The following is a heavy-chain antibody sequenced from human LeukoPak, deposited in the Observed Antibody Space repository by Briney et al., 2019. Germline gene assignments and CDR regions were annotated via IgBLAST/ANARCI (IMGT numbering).Heavy chain of an antibody. CDR1: GYTFTSYA. Sequence: ASVKVSCKASGYTFTSYAMNWVRQAPGQGLEWMGWINTNTGSPRYAQDFTGRFVFSLDTSLSTTYLQISSLKSEDTAIYYCARTWAPYYYDVGSPDFWGQGTLVTVSS. J-gene: IGHJ4*02. V-gene: IGHV7-4-1*02. CDR3: ARTWAPYYYDVGSPDF. D-gene: IGHD3-10*01. CDR2: INTNTGSP.